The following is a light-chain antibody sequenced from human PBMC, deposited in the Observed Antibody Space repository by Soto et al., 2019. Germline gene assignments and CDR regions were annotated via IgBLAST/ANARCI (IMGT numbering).Light chain of an antibody. CDR2: DAS. J-gene: IGKJ1*01. V-gene: IGKV1-5*01. CDR3: QQYNSYWT. Sequence: DIQMSHSPSTLSASVEDRVTITCRASQGISSWLAWYQQKPGKAPKLLIYDASSLESGVPSRFSGSGSGTEFTLTISSLQPEDFATYYCQQYNSYWTFGQGTKVDI. CDR1: QGISSW.